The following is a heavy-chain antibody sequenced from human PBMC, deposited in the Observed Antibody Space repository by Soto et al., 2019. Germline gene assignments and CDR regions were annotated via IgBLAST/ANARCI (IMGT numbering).Heavy chain of an antibody. V-gene: IGHV4-34*01. CDR1: GGSFSGYQ. J-gene: IGHJ5*02. CDR2: INHSGTT. D-gene: IGHD1-1*01. CDR3: ARGWRFDP. Sequence: KTSETLSLTCGVYGGSFSGYQWNWIRQSPGQGLEWIGEINHSGTTKYNPSLEGRINLSVDTSKKQFSLKMFSVTAADTAIYYCARGWRFDPWGQGTQVTVSS.